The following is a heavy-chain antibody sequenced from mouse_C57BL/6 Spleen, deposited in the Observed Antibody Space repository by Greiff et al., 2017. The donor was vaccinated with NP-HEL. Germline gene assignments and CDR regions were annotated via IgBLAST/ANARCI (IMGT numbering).Heavy chain of an antibody. D-gene: IGHD1-1*01. CDR2: IDPSDSET. Sequence: QVQLQQPGAELVRPGSSVKLSCKASGYTFTSYWMHWVKQRPIQGLEWIGNIDPSDSETHYNQKFKDKATLTVDKSSSTAYMQLSSLTSEDSAVYYCARGAIYYGSSYSWFAYWGQGTLVTVSA. V-gene: IGHV1-52*01. CDR3: ARGAIYYGSSYSWFAY. J-gene: IGHJ3*01. CDR1: GYTFTSYW.